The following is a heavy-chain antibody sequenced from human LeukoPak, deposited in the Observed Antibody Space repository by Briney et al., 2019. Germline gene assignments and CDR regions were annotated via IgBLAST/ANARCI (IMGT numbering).Heavy chain of an antibody. D-gene: IGHD3-22*01. CDR1: GFTFSGYY. J-gene: IGHJ4*02. CDR3: ARDHDSSGYDY. V-gene: IGHV4-34*01. Sequence: GSLRLSCAASGFTFSGYYWSWIRQPPGKGLEWIGEINHSGSTNYNPSLKSRVAISVDTSKNQFSLKLSSVTAADTAVYYCARDHDSSGYDYWGQGTLVTVSS. CDR2: INHSGST.